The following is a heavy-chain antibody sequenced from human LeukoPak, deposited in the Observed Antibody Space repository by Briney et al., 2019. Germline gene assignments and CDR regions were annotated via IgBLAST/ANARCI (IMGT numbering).Heavy chain of an antibody. CDR1: DGSISGHY. V-gene: IGHV4-59*11. CDR3: ARVDYGDYGEDY. D-gene: IGHD4-17*01. Sequence: SETLSLTCTVSDGSISGHYWSWIRQPPGRGLEWIGYIYYSGTTNYNPSPKRRVTISLDTSKNQFSLKLSSVTAADTAVYYCARVDYGDYGEDYWGQGTLVTVSS. CDR2: IYYSGTT. J-gene: IGHJ4*02.